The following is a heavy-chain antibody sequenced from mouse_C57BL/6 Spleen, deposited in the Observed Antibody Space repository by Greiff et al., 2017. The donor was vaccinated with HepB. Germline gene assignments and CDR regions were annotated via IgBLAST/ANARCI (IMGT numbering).Heavy chain of an antibody. Sequence: QVQLQQPGAELVKPGASVKLSCKASGYTFTSYWMHWVKQRPGQGLEWIGMIHPNSGSTNYNEKFKSKATLTVDKSSSTAYMQLSSLTSEDSAVYYCARFSYDYDVGFAYWCQGTLVTVSA. CDR3: ARFSYDYDVGFAY. J-gene: IGHJ3*01. CDR2: IHPNSGST. D-gene: IGHD2-4*01. CDR1: GYTFTSYW. V-gene: IGHV1-64*01.